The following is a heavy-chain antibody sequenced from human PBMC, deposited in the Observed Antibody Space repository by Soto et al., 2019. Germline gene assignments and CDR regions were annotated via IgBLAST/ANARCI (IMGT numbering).Heavy chain of an antibody. V-gene: IGHV4-4*07. CDR2: IYATGTT. Sequence: PSETLSLTCTVSGASISCYYWGWIRKSAGKGLEWIGRIYATGTTDYNPSLKSRVMMSVDTSKKQFSLKLRSVTAADTAVYYCVRDGTKTLRDWLDPWGQGISVTVSS. CDR1: GASISCYY. D-gene: IGHD1-1*01. CDR3: VRDGTKTLRDWLDP. J-gene: IGHJ5*02.